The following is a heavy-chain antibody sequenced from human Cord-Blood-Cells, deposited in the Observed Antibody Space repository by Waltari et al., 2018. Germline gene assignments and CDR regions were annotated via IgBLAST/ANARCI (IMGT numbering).Heavy chain of an antibody. V-gene: IGHV4-39*01. CDR2: IYYSGST. Sequence: QLQLQESGPGLVKPSETLSLTCTVSGGSISSSSYYWGWIRQPPGKGLEWIGSIYYSGSTYYSTSLKSRVTISVYTSKNQFSLKLSSVTAADTAVYYCARQLWFGELLFDAFDIWGQGTMVTVSS. CDR1: GGSISSSSYY. D-gene: IGHD3-10*01. J-gene: IGHJ3*02. CDR3: ARQLWFGELLFDAFDI.